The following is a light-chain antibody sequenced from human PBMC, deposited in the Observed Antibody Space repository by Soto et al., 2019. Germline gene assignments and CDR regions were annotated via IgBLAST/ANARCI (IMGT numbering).Light chain of an antibody. Sequence: QSVLTQSPSASASLGASVKLTCTLSSGHSSYPIAWHQQQPEKGPRYLMKVNSDGSHNKGDGIPDRFSGSSSGAERYLTISCLQSEDEADYYCQTWATGIRIFGGGTKLTVL. CDR3: QTWATGIRI. CDR1: SGHSSYP. V-gene: IGLV4-69*01. CDR2: VNSDGSH. J-gene: IGLJ2*01.